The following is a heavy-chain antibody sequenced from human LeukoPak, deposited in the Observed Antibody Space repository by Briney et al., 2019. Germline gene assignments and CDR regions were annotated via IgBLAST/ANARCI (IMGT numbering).Heavy chain of an antibody. Sequence: GGSLRLSCAASGFTFSSYGMHWVRQAPGKGLEWVAVISYDGSNKYYADSVKGRFTISRDNSKNTLYLQMNSLRAEDTAVYYCAKDRAAYGSGSYSFNWGQGTLVTVSS. J-gene: IGHJ4*02. V-gene: IGHV3-30*18. CDR2: ISYDGSNK. CDR3: AKDRAAYGSGSYSFN. CDR1: GFTFSSYG. D-gene: IGHD3-10*01.